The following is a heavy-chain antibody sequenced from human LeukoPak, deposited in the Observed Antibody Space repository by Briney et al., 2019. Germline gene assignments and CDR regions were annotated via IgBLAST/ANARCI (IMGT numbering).Heavy chain of an antibody. CDR3: AKDGLAAAMRSYFDY. J-gene: IGHJ4*02. CDR1: GFTFSSYG. V-gene: IGHV3-30*02. Sequence: GGSLRLSCAASGFTFSSYGMHWVRQAPGKGLEWVAFIRYDGSNKYYADSVKGRFTISRDNSKNTLYLQMNSLRAEDTAVYYCAKDGLAAAMRSYFDYWGQGTLVTVSS. CDR2: IRYDGSNK. D-gene: IGHD6-13*01.